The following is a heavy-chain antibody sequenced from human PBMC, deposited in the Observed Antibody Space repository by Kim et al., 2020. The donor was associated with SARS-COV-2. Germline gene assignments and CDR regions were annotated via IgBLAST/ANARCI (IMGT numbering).Heavy chain of an antibody. J-gene: IGHJ6*02. V-gene: IGHV1-69*04. D-gene: IGHD1-1*01. CDR1: GGTFSSYA. CDR2: IIPILGIA. Sequence: SVKVSCKASGGTFSSYAISWVRQAPGQGLEWMGRIIPILGIANYAQKFQGRVTITADKSTSTAYMELSSLRSEDTAVYYCARRYGARGDYYYYGMDVWGQGTTVTVSS. CDR3: ARRYGARGDYYYYGMDV.